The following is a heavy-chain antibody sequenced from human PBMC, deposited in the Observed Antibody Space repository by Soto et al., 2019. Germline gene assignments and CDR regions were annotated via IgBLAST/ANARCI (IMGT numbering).Heavy chain of an antibody. CDR1: GGSISSGGYY. J-gene: IGHJ6*02. CDR3: ARDGTRVLRFLEWSTRMGLGMDV. D-gene: IGHD3-3*01. CDR2: IYYSGIT. V-gene: IGHV4-31*03. Sequence: PSETLSLTCTVSGGSISSGGYYWSWIRQHPGKGLEWIGYIYYSGITYYNPSLKSRVTISVDTSKNQFSLKLSSVTAADTAVYYCARDGTRVLRFLEWSTRMGLGMDVWGQGTTVTVSS.